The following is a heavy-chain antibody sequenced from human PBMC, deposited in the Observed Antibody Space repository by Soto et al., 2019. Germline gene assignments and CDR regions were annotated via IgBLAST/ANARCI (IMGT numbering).Heavy chain of an antibody. CDR2: IIPIFDTT. J-gene: IGHJ6*02. V-gene: IGHV1-69*13. CDR3: ARGSLVTIFGVAPYYGMDV. Sequence: SVKVSCKASGGTFSNYAISWVRQAPGQGLVWMGGIIPIFDTTNYARKFQGRVTITADESTSTAYMELSSLRSEDTAVYYCARGSLVTIFGVAPYYGMDVWGQGTTVTVSS. CDR1: GGTFSNYA. D-gene: IGHD3-3*01.